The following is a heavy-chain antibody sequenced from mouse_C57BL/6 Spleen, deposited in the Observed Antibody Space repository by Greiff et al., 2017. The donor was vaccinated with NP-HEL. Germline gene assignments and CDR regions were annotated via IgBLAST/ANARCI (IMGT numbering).Heavy chain of an antibody. V-gene: IGHV1-69*01. CDR1: GYTFTSYW. CDR3: ARSLLDY. CDR2: IDPSDSYT. J-gene: IGHJ2*01. Sequence: VQLQQSGAELVMPGASVKLSCKASGYTFTSYWMHWVKQRPGQGLEWIGEIDPSDSYTNYNQKFKGKSTLTVDKSSSTAYMQLSSLTSEDSAVYYCARSLLDYWGQGTTLTVSS. D-gene: IGHD6-2*01.